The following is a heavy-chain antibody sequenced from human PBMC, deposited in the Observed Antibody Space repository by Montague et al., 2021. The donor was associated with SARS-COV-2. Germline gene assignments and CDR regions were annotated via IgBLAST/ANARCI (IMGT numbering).Heavy chain of an antibody. V-gene: IGHV4-39*01. CDR1: GASISSRSYY. CDR3: ARVRYYGSGTSVGMDV. D-gene: IGHD3-10*01. CDR2: KYYSGST. Sequence: SETLSLTCTVSGASISSRSYYWGWIRQPPGKGLEWIGFKYYSGSTYYNPTLRSRVTISVDTSKNQFSLKLSSVTAADTAVYYCARVRYYGSGTSVGMDVWGQGTTVTVSS. J-gene: IGHJ6*02.